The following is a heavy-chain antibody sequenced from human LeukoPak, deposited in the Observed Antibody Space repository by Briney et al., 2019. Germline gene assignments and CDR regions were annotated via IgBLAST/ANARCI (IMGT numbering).Heavy chain of an antibody. CDR3: AAGSVDYGEMDY. CDR1: GYTFTSYY. V-gene: IGHV1-46*01. D-gene: IGHD4-17*01. Sequence: GASVKVSCKASGYTFTSYYMHWVRQAPGQGLEWMGIINPSGGSTSYAQKFQGRVTITRDMSTSTAYMELSSLRSEDTAVYYCAAGSVDYGEMDYWGQGTLVTVSS. J-gene: IGHJ4*02. CDR2: INPSGGST.